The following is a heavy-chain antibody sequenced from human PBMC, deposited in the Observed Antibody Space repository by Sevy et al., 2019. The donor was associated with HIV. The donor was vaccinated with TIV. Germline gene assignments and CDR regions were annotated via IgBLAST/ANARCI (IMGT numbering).Heavy chain of an antibody. J-gene: IGHJ4*02. CDR1: GGSISSYF. D-gene: IGHD3-10*01. CDR2: IYFTGNT. V-gene: IGHV4-59*01. Sequence: SESLSLTCSVSGGSISSYFWTWVRQSPGKGLEWIGNIYFTGNTDYSPSLKSRVTLSLDTSKSQLSLTLKSVTDADTAIYFCARDSTSRPRVLDYWGQGTLVTVSS. CDR3: ARDSTSRPRVLDY.